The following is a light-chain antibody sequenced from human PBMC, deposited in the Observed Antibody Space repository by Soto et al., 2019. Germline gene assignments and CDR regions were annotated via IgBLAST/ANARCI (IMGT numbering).Light chain of an antibody. CDR3: QHYKEYPWT. V-gene: IGKV1-5*03. CDR1: QSISTW. Sequence: DIQMTQSPSTLSASVGDRVTLTCRASQSISTWLAWYQQKPGKAPKLLIYKASNLESGVPSRCSGSGSGTEFTLTISSLQPGDFGTYYCQHYKEYPWTFGLGTKVEIE. J-gene: IGKJ1*01. CDR2: KAS.